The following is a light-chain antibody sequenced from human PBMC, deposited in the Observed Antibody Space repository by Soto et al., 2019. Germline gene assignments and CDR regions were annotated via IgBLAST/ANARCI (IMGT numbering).Light chain of an antibody. J-gene: IGKJ1*01. V-gene: IGKV3-20*01. CDR2: GAS. Sequence: IVLTQSPGTLSLSPGERATLSCRASQSFSSTYLAWYQQKPGQAPRLLIYGASSRATGIPDRFSGSGSGTDFTLTISRLEPEDFAVYYCQHYGSSRTFGQGTKGEVK. CDR3: QHYGSSRT. CDR1: QSFSSTY.